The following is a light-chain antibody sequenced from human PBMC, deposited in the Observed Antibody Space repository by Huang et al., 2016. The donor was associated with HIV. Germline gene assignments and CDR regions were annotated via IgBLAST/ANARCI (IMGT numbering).Light chain of an antibody. V-gene: IGKV1-27*01. J-gene: IGKJ2*01. CDR3: QKYNSAPYT. CDR2: AAS. Sequence: DIQMTQSPSSLSTSVGDRVTITCRASQGAGHSLAWYQRKPGKVPKLLIYAASTLRSGVPSRFSGSGSGTKFTLTISGLQPEDVATYYCQKYNSAPYTFGQGTRLDIK. CDR1: QGAGHS.